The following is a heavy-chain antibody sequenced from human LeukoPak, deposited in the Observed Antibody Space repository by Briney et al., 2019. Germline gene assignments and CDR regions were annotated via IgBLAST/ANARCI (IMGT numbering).Heavy chain of an antibody. CDR2: ISPSGGST. CDR3: ARDTLRFGELLPDYYYYMDV. Sequence: ASVKVSCKAFGYTFTSNYMHWVRQAPGQGPEWMGVISPSGGSTTYAQKFQGRVTITADKSTSTAYMELSSLRSEDTAVYYCARDTLRFGELLPDYYYYMDVWGKGTTVTVSS. J-gene: IGHJ6*03. D-gene: IGHD3-10*01. CDR1: GYTFTSNY. V-gene: IGHV1-46*01.